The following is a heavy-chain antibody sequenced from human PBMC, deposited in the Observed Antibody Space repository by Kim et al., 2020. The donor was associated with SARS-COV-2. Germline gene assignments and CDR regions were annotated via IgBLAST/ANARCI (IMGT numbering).Heavy chain of an antibody. CDR2: INTNTENP. Sequence: ASVKVSCKASGYTFTSYAMNWVRQAPGQGLEWMGWINTNTENPTYAQGFTGRFVFSLDTSVSTAYLQISSLKAEDTAVYYCARTATGSGSSGALDIWGQGTMVTVSS. CDR3: ARTATGSGSSGALDI. CDR1: GYTFTSYA. V-gene: IGHV7-4-1*02. J-gene: IGHJ3*02. D-gene: IGHD3-10*01.